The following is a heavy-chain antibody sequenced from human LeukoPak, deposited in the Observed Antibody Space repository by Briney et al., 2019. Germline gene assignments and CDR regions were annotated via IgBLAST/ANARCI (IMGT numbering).Heavy chain of an antibody. J-gene: IGHJ6*03. CDR3: ASMGSGSYNYYYYMDV. V-gene: IGHV4-59*12. CDR1: GGSISSYY. CDR2: IYYSGST. D-gene: IGHD3-10*01. Sequence: PSETLSLTCTVSGGSISSYYWSWIRQPPGKGLEWIGYIYYSGSTNYNPSLKSRVTISVDTSKNQFSLKLSSVTAADTAVYYCASMGSGSYNYYYYMDVWGKGTTVTISS.